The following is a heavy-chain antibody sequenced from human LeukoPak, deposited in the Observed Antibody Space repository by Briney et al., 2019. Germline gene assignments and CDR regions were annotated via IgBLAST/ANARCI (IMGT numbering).Heavy chain of an antibody. V-gene: IGHV4-59*01. CDR2: IYYSGST. J-gene: IGHJ5*02. Sequence: SETLSLTCTVSGGSISSYYWSWIRQPPGKGLEWIGYIYYSGSTNYNPSLKSRVTISVDTSKNQFSLKLRSVTAADTAVYYCARVLTYYDYVWGSYRYNWFDPWGQGTLVTVSS. CDR3: ARVLTYYDYVWGSYRYNWFDP. CDR1: GGSISSYY. D-gene: IGHD3-16*02.